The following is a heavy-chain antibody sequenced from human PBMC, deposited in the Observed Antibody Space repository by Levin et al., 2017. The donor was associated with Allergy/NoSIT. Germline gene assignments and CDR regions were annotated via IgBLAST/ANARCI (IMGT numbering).Heavy chain of an antibody. CDR1: GFSFSNAW. CDR3: STYSSSWYYFDY. CDR2: IKSTTDGGTI. Sequence: SCAASGFSFSNAWMSWARQAPGKGLEWVGRIKSTTDGGTIEYAAPVKGRFTISRDESKNTLYLQMNSLKIEDTAVYYCSTYSSSWYYFDYWGQGTLVTVSS. D-gene: IGHD6-13*01. V-gene: IGHV3-15*01. J-gene: IGHJ4*02.